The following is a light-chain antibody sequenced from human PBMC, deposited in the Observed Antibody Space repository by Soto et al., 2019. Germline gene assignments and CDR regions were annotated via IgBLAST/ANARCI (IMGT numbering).Light chain of an antibody. CDR1: QSVSSSY. V-gene: IGKV3-20*01. CDR3: QHYNDWPPWT. Sequence: EIVLTQSPGTLSLSPGERATLSCRASQSVSSSYLAWYQQKPGQAPRLLIYGASNRATGIPDRFSGSGSGTDFTLTISSLQSEDFALYYCQHYNDWPPWTFGQGTRLEIK. CDR2: GAS. J-gene: IGKJ5*01.